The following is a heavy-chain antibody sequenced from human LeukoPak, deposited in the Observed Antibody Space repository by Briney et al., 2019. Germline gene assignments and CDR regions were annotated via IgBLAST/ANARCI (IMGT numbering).Heavy chain of an antibody. CDR1: GFTFSSYW. Sequence: GGSLRLSCAASGFTFSSYWMSWVRQAPGKGLEWVSSISSSGSFLSYADSVKGRSTISRDNAKNSLYLQMNSLRAEDTAVYYCARAPRGLWFGEFAGYMDVWGKGTTVTVSS. D-gene: IGHD3-10*01. J-gene: IGHJ6*03. V-gene: IGHV3-21*06. CDR2: ISSSGSFL. CDR3: ARAPRGLWFGEFAGYMDV.